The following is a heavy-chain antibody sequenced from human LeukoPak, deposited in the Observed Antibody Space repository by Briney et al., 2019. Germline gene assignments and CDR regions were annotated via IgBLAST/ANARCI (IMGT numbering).Heavy chain of an antibody. CDR3: ARDRGAY. V-gene: IGHV3-21*01. J-gene: IGHJ4*02. D-gene: IGHD3-16*01. CDR1: GFTFSSYS. CDR2: ISSSSDYI. Sequence: GGSLRLSCAASGFTFSSYSMNWVRQAPGKGLEWVSSISSSSDYIYYADSLKGRFTISRDNAKNSLYLQMNSLRAEDTAVYYCARDRGAYWGQGTLVTVSS.